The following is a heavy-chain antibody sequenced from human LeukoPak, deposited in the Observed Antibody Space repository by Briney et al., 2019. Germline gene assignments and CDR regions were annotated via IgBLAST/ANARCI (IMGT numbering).Heavy chain of an antibody. CDR2: ISSSSSYI. D-gene: IGHD6-19*01. CDR3: AKDQVSGIAVVDY. V-gene: IGHV3-21*04. J-gene: IGHJ4*02. CDR1: GFTFSSYS. Sequence: PGGSLRLSCAASGFTFSSYSMNWVRQAPGKGLEWVSSISSSSSYIYYADSVKGRFTISRDNAKNSLYLQMNSLRAEDTAVYYCAKDQVSGIAVVDYWGQGTLVTVSS.